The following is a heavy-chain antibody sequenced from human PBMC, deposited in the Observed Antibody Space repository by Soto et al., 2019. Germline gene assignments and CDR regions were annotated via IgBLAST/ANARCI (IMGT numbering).Heavy chain of an antibody. CDR3: ARDPDSTVVIDY. V-gene: IGHV4-39*02. D-gene: IGHD4-17*01. Sequence: SETLSLTCTVSGGSISSSSYYWGWIRQPPGKGLEWIGSIYYSGSTYYNPSLKSRVTISVYTSKNQFSLKLSSVTAADTAVYYCARDPDSTVVIDYWGQGTLVTVSS. CDR1: GGSISSSSYY. CDR2: IYYSGST. J-gene: IGHJ4*02.